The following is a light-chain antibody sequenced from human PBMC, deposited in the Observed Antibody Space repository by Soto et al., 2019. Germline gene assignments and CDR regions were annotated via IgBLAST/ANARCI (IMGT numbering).Light chain of an antibody. CDR2: SAS. Sequence: DIQMTQLPSSMSASVGDRVTITCRAIQGISRWLAWYHQKPGKAPNLLIYSASTLHSGVPSRFSGSGSGTDFTLTISSLQPEDFGTYYCQQANSFPLTFRPGTKVDMK. CDR3: QQANSFPLT. CDR1: QGISRW. V-gene: IGKV1-12*01. J-gene: IGKJ3*01.